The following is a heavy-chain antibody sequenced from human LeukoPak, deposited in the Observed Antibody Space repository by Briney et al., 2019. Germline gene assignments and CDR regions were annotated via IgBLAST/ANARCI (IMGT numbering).Heavy chain of an antibody. V-gene: IGHV4-59*08. CDR1: GGSISSYY. CDR2: IYYSGGT. J-gene: IGHJ2*01. Sequence: PSETLSLTCTVSGGSISSYYWSWIRQPPGKGLEWIGYIYYSGGTNYNPSLKSRVTISVDTSKNQFSLKLSSVTAADTAVYYCARHRSGGPGGPFDLWGRGTLVTVSS. CDR3: ARHRSGGPGGPFDL. D-gene: IGHD4-23*01.